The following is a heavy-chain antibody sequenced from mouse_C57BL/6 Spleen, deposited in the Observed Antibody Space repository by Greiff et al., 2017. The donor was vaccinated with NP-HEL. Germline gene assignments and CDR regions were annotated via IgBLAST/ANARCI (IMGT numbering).Heavy chain of an antibody. CDR2: IYPGSGST. Sequence: QVQLQQPGAELVKPGASVKMSCKASGYTFTSYWITWVKQRPGQGLEWIGDIYPGSGSTNYNEKFKSKATLTVDTSSSTAYMQLSSLTSEDSGVYYCARKGGYDGYPAWFAYWGQGTLVTVSA. V-gene: IGHV1-55*01. CDR3: ARKGGYDGYPAWFAY. CDR1: GYTFTSYW. J-gene: IGHJ3*01. D-gene: IGHD2-3*01.